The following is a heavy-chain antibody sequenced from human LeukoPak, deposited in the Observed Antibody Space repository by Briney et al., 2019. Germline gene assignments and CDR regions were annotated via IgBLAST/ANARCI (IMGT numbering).Heavy chain of an antibody. D-gene: IGHD3-3*01. Sequence: GGSLRLSCAASGFTFSTYWMNWFRQTPGKGLEWVAKIKADGGEKDHVASVKGRFTISRDNAKNSLYLQMNSLRAEDTALYYCARTPGRDYDFWSGYYPFDYWGQGTLVTVSS. V-gene: IGHV3-7*03. CDR2: IKADGGEK. J-gene: IGHJ4*02. CDR1: GFTFSTYW. CDR3: ARTPGRDYDFWSGYYPFDY.